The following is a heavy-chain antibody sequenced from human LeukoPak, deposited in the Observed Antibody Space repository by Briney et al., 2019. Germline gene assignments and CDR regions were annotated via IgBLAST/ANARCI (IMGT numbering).Heavy chain of an antibody. J-gene: IGHJ4*02. Sequence: PGGSLTLSCAVSGFTFSSYAMTWVRQAPGRGLEWVSSIRGSGGGTDYADSVKGRFTISRDNSKNTLYLQMNSLRAEDTAVYYCAREVAYYYDSSGYYDYWGQGTLVTVSS. CDR3: AREVAYYYDSSGYYDY. CDR2: IRGSGGGT. V-gene: IGHV3-23*01. CDR1: GFTFSSYA. D-gene: IGHD3-22*01.